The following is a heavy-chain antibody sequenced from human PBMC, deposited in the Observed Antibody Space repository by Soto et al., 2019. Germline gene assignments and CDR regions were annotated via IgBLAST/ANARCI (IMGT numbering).Heavy chain of an antibody. CDR3: AGDERVNDYYYYGMDV. J-gene: IGHJ6*02. CDR1: GYTFTSYG. CDR2: ISAYNGNT. Sequence: QVQLVQSGAEVKKPGASVKVSCKASGYTFTSYGISWVRQAPGQGLEWMGWISAYNGNTNYAQKLQGRVTMTTDTXTXXAYMELRGLRSDATAVYYCAGDERVNDYYYYGMDVWGQGTTVTVSS. V-gene: IGHV1-18*01. D-gene: IGHD6-13*01.